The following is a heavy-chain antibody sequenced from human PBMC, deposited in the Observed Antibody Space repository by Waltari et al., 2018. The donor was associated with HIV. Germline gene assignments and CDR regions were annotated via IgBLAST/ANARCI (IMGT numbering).Heavy chain of an antibody. CDR2: IAYDGSNK. CDR1: GFTCRSYA. V-gene: IGHV3-30-3*01. D-gene: IGHD5-18*01. CDR3: ARVPKRIQLSYYFDY. J-gene: IGHJ4*02. Sequence: QVQLVESGGGVGQPGRSLRVYCAACGFTCRSYAKPWVRPAPGKGLEWVAVIAYDGSNKYYAASVKCRFTISRHNSKNTLYLQMNSLRAEDTAVYYCARVPKRIQLSYYFDYWGQGTLVTVSS.